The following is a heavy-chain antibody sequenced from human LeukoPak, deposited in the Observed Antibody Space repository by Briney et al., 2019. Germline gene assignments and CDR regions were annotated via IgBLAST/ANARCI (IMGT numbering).Heavy chain of an antibody. J-gene: IGHJ6*02. D-gene: IGHD3-10*01. CDR2: ITGRGGST. V-gene: IGHV3-23*01. CDR3: AKDGKSKDYYGSGSYSYYGMDV. Sequence: GASLRLSCAASGFTFRSYAMSWVRQGPGKGLEWVSAITGRGGSTYYADSVKGRFTISRDDSKNTLYLQMNSLRAEDTAVYYCAKDGKSKDYYGSGSYSYYGMDVWGQGTTVTVSS. CDR1: GFTFRSYA.